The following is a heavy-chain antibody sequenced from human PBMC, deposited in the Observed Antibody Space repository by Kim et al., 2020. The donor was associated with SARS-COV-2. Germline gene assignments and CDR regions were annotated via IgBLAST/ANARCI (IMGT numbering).Heavy chain of an antibody. CDR1: GFTFSSYA. J-gene: IGHJ2*01. CDR3: ARGDYGDYAAWYFDL. V-gene: IGHV3-30*04. Sequence: GGSLRLSCAASGFTFSSYAMHWVRQAPGKGLEWVAVISYDGSNKYYADSVKGRFTISRDNSKNTLYLQMNSLRAEDTAVYYCARGDYGDYAAWYFDLWGRGTLVTVSS. D-gene: IGHD4-17*01. CDR2: ISYDGSNK.